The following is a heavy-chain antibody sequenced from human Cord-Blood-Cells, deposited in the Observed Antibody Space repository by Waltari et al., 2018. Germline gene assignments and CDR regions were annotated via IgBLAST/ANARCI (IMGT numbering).Heavy chain of an antibody. D-gene: IGHD2-2*01. CDR3: ARGTSVVVPAAVDY. CDR1: GGSISSGGYY. Sequence: QVQLQESGPGLVKPSQTLSLTCTVSGGSISSGGYYWSWIRQHPGKGLEWIGYIYYSGSTYYNPSLKSRVTISVDTSKNQVSLKLSSVTAADTAVYYCARGTSVVVPAAVDYWGQGTLVTVSS. CDR2: IYYSGST. V-gene: IGHV4-31*03. J-gene: IGHJ4*02.